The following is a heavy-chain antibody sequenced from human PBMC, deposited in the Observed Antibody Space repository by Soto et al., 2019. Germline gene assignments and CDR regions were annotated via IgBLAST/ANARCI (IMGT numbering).Heavy chain of an antibody. D-gene: IGHD3-10*01. CDR3: AKDRSLITMVRGVIITLAMDV. CDR2: ISYDGSNK. V-gene: IGHV3-30*18. CDR1: GFTFSSYG. Sequence: GGSLRLSCAASGFTFSSYGMHWVRQAPGKGLEWVAVISYDGSNKYYADSVKGRFTISRDNSKNTLYLQMNSLRAEDTAVYYCAKDRSLITMVRGVIITLAMDVWGQGTTVTVSS. J-gene: IGHJ6*02.